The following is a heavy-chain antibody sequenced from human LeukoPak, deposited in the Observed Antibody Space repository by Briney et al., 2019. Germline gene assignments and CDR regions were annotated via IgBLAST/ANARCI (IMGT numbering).Heavy chain of an antibody. D-gene: IGHD6-25*01. CDR1: GFTLSDYY. V-gene: IGHV3-11*01. CDR2: ISNSGSTI. Sequence: GGSLRLSCAASGFTLSDYYMSWIRQAPGKGLEWVGYISNSGSTIYYADSVRVRFTISRDNAKNSLYLQMSGLRAEDTAVYYCVREKAASAYWGQGTLVTVSS. J-gene: IGHJ4*02. CDR3: VREKAASAY.